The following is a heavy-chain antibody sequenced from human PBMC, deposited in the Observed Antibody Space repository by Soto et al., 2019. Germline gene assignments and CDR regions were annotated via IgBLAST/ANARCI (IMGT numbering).Heavy chain of an antibody. Sequence: SETLSLTCTVSGRSVSSYYWNWIRQPPGKGLEWIGYVYYSGSATYNPSLKSRVTISVDTAKDQFSLKLRSVTAADTAVYYCARTNWNANWFDPWGQGTLVTVSS. CDR1: GRSVSSYY. J-gene: IGHJ5*02. CDR2: VYYSGSA. V-gene: IGHV4-59*02. D-gene: IGHD1-20*01. CDR3: ARTNWNANWFDP.